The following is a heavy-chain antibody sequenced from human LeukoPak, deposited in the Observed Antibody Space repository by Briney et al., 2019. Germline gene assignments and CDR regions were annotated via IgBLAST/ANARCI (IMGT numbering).Heavy chain of an antibody. Sequence: AETLSLTCTVSGVSISSYFWTWIRQPAGKGLEWIGRIYSNGITNYNPSLKSRVTMSMDTSKKEFSLKLSSVTAADTAIYYCASSSNFYYYYMDVWGKGTTVTVSS. CDR3: ASSSNFYYYYMDV. V-gene: IGHV4-4*07. CDR1: GVSISSYF. J-gene: IGHJ6*03. CDR2: IYSNGIT.